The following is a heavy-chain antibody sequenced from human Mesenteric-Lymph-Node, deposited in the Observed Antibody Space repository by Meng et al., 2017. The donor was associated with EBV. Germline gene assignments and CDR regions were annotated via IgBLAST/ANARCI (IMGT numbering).Heavy chain of an antibody. CDR3: ARGGYDFWSGYYTFDY. Sequence: VPLVQSGAEVKKPGASVKVSCKASGSSFTSYAIHWVRQAPGHSPEWMGWINAGNDNTKYSQKFQHRVTIIRDTSATTAYMELSSLRSEDTAVYYCARGGYDFWSGYYTFDYWGQGTLVPVSS. D-gene: IGHD3-3*01. J-gene: IGHJ4*02. CDR2: INAGNDNT. V-gene: IGHV1-3*01. CDR1: GSSFTSYA.